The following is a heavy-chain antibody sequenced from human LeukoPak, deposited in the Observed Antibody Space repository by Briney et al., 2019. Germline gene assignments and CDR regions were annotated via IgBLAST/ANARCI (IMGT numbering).Heavy chain of an antibody. Sequence: GGSLRLSCAASGFTFSSYAMSWVRQAPGKGLEWVSAISGGGASTYYADSVKGRFTISRDNSKNTLYLQMNSLRAEDTAVYYCAKDPLSGQDWFDPWGQGTLVTVSS. V-gene: IGHV3-23*01. CDR2: ISGGGAST. CDR1: GFTFSSYA. J-gene: IGHJ5*02. CDR3: AKDPLSGQDWFDP.